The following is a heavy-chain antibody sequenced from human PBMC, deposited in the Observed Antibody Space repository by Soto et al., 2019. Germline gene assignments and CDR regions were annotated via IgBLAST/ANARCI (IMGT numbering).Heavy chain of an antibody. J-gene: IGHJ5*02. Sequence: PSETLSLTCTVSGGFISSYYWSWIRQHPGKGLEWIGYIYYSGSTYYNPSLKSRVTISVDTSKNQFSLKLSSVTAADTAVYYCARWWSGSRQGFDPWGQGTLVTVSS. D-gene: IGHD3-3*01. CDR2: IYYSGST. CDR3: ARWWSGSRQGFDP. V-gene: IGHV4-59*06. CDR1: GGFISSYY.